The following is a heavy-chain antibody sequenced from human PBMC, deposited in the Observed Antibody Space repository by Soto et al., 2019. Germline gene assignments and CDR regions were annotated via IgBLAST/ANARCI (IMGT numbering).Heavy chain of an antibody. Sequence: SETLSLTCTVSGGSISSYYWSWIRQPPGKGLEWIGYIYYSGSTNYNPSLKSRVTIARDTSASTAYMELSSLRSEDTAVYYCARGCGGTCYLFDYWGQGTRVTVSS. D-gene: IGHD2-15*01. CDR3: ARGCGGTCYLFDY. CDR2: IYYSGST. V-gene: IGHV4-59*01. CDR1: GGSISSYY. J-gene: IGHJ4*01.